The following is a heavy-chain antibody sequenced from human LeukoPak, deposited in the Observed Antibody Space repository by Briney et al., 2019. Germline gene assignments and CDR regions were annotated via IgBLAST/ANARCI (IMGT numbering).Heavy chain of an antibody. CDR2: IYYSGST. Sequence: SETLSLTCTVSGGSISSGDYYWSWIRQPPGKGLEWIGYIYYSGSTYYNPSLKSRVTISVDTSKNQFSLKLSSVTAADTAMYYCARRRWAAAGTLRWFDPWGQGTLVTVSS. J-gene: IGHJ5*02. V-gene: IGHV4-30-4*01. D-gene: IGHD6-13*01. CDR3: ARRRWAAAGTLRWFDP. CDR1: GGSISSGDYY.